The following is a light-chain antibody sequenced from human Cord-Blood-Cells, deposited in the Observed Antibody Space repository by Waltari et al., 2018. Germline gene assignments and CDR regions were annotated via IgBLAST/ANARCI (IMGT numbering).Light chain of an antibody. CDR2: AAS. J-gene: IGKJ1*01. V-gene: IGKV1-8*01. CDR1: QGISSY. Sequence: AIRMTQSPSSFSASTGDRVTITCRASQGISSYLAWYQQKPGKAPKLLIYAASTVQSGVPSRFGGSGSGTDFTLTISCLQSEDFATYYCQQYYSYPQTFGQGTKVEIK. CDR3: QQYYSYPQT.